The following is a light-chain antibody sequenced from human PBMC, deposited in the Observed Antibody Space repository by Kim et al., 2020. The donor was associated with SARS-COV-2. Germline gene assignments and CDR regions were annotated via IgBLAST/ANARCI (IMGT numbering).Light chain of an antibody. CDR2: TNN. J-gene: IGLJ2*01. V-gene: IGLV1-44*01. CDR1: SSNIGSNP. Sequence: QSVLTQPPSESGTPGQRVTISCSGSSSNIGSNPVNWYQQFPGTAPKLLIYTNNQWPSGVHDRFSGSKSGTSASLAISGLQSEDEADYYCAAWDDSLNGVIFGGGTQLTVL. CDR3: AAWDDSLNGVI.